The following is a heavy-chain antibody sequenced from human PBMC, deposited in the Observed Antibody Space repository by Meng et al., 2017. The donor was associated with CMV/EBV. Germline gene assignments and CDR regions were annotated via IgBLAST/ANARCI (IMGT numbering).Heavy chain of an antibody. D-gene: IGHD6-13*01. J-gene: IGHJ5*02. Sequence: QTPLKESGPRRVQPTPTLTLTCTFSWFSRSTSGVGVGWIRQPPGKALEWLALIYWDDDKRYSPSLKSRLTVTKDTSKNQVVLTMTNMDPVDTATYYCAHRGRIAAAGTDWFDPWGQGTLVTVSS. CDR1: WFSRSTSGVG. V-gene: IGHV2-5*02. CDR2: IYWDDDK. CDR3: AHRGRIAAAGTDWFDP.